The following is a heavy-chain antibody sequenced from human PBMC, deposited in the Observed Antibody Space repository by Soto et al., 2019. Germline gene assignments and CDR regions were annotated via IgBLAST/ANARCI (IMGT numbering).Heavy chain of an antibody. CDR1: GYTFTSYD. D-gene: IGHD2-15*01. Sequence: ASVKVSCKASGYTFTSYDIDWVRQATGQGLEWMGWMNPNSGNTGYAQKFQGRVTMTRNTSISTAYMELSSLRSEDTAVYYCARGALVVASTHDAFDIWGQGTMVTVSS. CDR2: MNPNSGNT. J-gene: IGHJ3*02. V-gene: IGHV1-8*01. CDR3: ARGALVVASTHDAFDI.